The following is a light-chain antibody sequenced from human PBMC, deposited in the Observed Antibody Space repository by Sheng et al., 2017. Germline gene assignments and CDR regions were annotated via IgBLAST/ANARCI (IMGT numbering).Light chain of an antibody. Sequence: IVLTQSQASLSLSPGDRATLSCGASHSVRSDNLAWYQHRSGLAPRLLIYDASRRASDIPDRFTGSGSGTEFTLTINRLQPDDFAVYFCHQYGSLPPTFGQGTRIEI. J-gene: IGKJ1*01. CDR3: HQYGSLPPT. CDR2: DAS. CDR1: HSVRSDN. V-gene: IGKV3D-20*01.